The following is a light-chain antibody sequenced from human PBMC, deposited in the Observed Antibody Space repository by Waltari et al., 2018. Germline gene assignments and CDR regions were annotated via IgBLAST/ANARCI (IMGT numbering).Light chain of an antibody. J-gene: IGKJ2*01. CDR2: DAS. CDR1: QSVSTN. Sequence: EIVLTQSPGTLSLSPGEGATLSCKASQSVSTNLAWYQQKPGQAPRLLIFDASKRATGIPARFSGSGSGTDFTLTISSLEPEDFAVYYCQQRSNWLYTFGQGTKLEIK. V-gene: IGKV3-11*01. CDR3: QQRSNWLYT.